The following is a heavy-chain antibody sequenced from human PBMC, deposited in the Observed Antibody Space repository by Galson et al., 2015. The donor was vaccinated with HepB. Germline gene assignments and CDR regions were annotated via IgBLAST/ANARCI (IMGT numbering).Heavy chain of an antibody. V-gene: IGHV3-15*01. D-gene: IGHD3-16*02. CDR2: IKSKTDGGTT. Sequence: SLRLSCAASGFTFSNAWMSWVRQAPGKGLEWVGRIKSKTDGGTTDYAAPMKGRFTISRDDSKNTLYLQMNSLKTEDTAVYYCTTAAHYRRGAFDIWGQGTMVTVSS. CDR3: TTAAHYRRGAFDI. CDR1: GFTFSNAW. J-gene: IGHJ3*02.